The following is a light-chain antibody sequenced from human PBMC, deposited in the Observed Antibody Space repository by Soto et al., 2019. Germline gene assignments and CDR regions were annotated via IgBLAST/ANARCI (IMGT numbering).Light chain of an antibody. CDR3: QQYNDWPPWT. J-gene: IGKJ1*01. CDR1: QSVSNN. CDR2: GAS. V-gene: IGKV3-15*01. Sequence: EIVLTQSPGTLSLSPGERATVSCRASQSVSNNYLAWYQQKPGQAPRLLIYGASTRATGIPARFSGSGSGTEFTLTINSLQSEDFAVYYCQQYNDWPPWTFGQGTKVDI.